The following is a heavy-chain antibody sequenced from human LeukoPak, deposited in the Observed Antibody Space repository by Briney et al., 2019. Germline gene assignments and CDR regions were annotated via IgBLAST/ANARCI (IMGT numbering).Heavy chain of an antibody. CDR1: GFTFSSYA. V-gene: IGHV3-30*04. CDR2: ISYDGSNK. J-gene: IGHJ3*02. CDR3: ARTDDAFDI. Sequence: PGGSLRLSCAASGFTFSSYAMHWVRQAPGKGLEWVAVISYDGSNKYYADSVKGRFTISRDNAKNSLYLQMNSLRAEDTAMYYCARTDDAFDIWGQGTMVTVSS.